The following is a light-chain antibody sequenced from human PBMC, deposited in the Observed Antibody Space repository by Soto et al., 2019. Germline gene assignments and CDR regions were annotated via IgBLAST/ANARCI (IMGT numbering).Light chain of an antibody. CDR2: DVT. V-gene: IGLV2-14*01. CDR1: SSDVGAYDF. CDR3: SSDKTRSYLV. Sequence: QSALTQPASVSGSPGQSITISCTGTSSDVGAYDFVSWYQHYPGKAPKLVTFDVTHRPPGISDRFSGSQSANTASLTVSGLQAEDEAFYYCSSDKTRSYLVFGGEPQVTLL. J-gene: IGLJ6*01.